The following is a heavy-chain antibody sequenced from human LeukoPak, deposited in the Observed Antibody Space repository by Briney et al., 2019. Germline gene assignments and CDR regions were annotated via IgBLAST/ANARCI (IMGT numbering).Heavy chain of an antibody. CDR3: AREDAALDAFDI. Sequence: SVKVSCKASGGPFSSYAISWVRQAPGQGLEWMGGIIPIFGTANYAQKFQGRVTITADESTSTAYMELSSLRSEDTAVYYCAREDAALDAFDIWGQGTMVTVSS. V-gene: IGHV1-69*13. CDR2: IIPIFGTA. D-gene: IGHD6-6*01. CDR1: GGPFSSYA. J-gene: IGHJ3*02.